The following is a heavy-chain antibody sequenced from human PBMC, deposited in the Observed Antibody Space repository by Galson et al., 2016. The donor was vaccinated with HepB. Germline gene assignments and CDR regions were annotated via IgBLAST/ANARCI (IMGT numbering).Heavy chain of an antibody. V-gene: IGHV3-33*01. J-gene: IGHJ4*02. CDR2: IWYDGSNK. Sequence: SLRLSCAASGFTFSSYGMHWVRQAPGKGLEWVAVIWYDGSNKYYADSVKGRFTIFRDNSKNMLSLQMNSLRAEDTAVYYCARDGGGSSGYYLDYWGQGTLVTVSS. CDR1: GFTFSSYG. CDR3: ARDGGGSSGYYLDY. D-gene: IGHD3-22*01.